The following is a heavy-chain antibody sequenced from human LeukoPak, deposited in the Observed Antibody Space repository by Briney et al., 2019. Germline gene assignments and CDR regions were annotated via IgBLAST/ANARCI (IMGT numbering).Heavy chain of an antibody. V-gene: IGHV3-23*01. CDR2: ISGSGSNT. D-gene: IGHD3-10*02. CDR3: AKDVRGYNRPFDY. CDR1: GFSFSTCA. Sequence: PGGSLRLSCAASGFSFSTCARNWVRQAPGKGLEWVSAISGSGSNTYYADSVKGRFTISRDNSKNTLYLQMNSLGAEDTALYYCAKDVRGYNRPFDYWGQGTLVTVSS. J-gene: IGHJ4*02.